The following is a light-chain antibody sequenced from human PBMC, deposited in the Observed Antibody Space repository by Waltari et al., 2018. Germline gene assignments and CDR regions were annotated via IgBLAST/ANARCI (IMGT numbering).Light chain of an antibody. CDR2: DVT. J-gene: IGLJ2*01. CDR1: SSDVGGYNF. CDR3: GSYRYGSSLV. V-gene: IGLV2-14*03. Sequence: QSALTQPASVSGSPGQSIAISCAGTSSDVGGYNFVSWYQQQPGKAPKTMIYDVTKRPAGVAYRFSGSKAGNTASRTISGLQAEDEGDYYCGSYRYGSSLVFGGGTRLTVL.